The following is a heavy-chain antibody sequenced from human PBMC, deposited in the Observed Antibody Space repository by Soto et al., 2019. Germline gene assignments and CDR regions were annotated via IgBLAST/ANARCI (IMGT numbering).Heavy chain of an antibody. CDR2: ISSSGSTI. V-gene: IGHV3-11*01. D-gene: IGHD3-3*01. CDR3: ARALGGYDFWSGYSSGLYWYFDL. CDR1: GFTFSDYY. Sequence: PGGSLRLSCAASGFTFSDYYMSWIRQAPGKGLEWVSYISSSGSTIYYADSVKGRFTISRDNAKNSLYLQMNSLRAEDTAVYYCARALGGYDFWSGYSSGLYWYFDLWGRGTLVTVSS. J-gene: IGHJ2*01.